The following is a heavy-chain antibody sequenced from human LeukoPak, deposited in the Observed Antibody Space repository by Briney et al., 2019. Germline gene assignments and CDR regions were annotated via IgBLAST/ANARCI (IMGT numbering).Heavy chain of an antibody. CDR1: GFTFSSYS. V-gene: IGHV4-34*08. J-gene: IGHJ5*02. Sequence: SGGSLRLSCAASGFTFSSYSMNWVRQPPGKGLEWIGEINHSGSTNYNPSLKSRVTISVDTSKNQFSLKLSSVTAADTAVYYCAGLIRPGWFDPWGQGTLVTVSS. D-gene: IGHD2-8*01. CDR2: INHSGST. CDR3: AGLIRPGWFDP.